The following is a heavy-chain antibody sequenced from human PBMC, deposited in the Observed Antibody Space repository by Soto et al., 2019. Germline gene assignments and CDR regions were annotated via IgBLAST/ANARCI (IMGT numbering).Heavy chain of an antibody. CDR2: INPNSGGT. D-gene: IGHD4-17*01. CDR1: GYTFTGYY. V-gene: IGHV1-2*02. J-gene: IGHJ4*02. Sequence: ASVKVSCKASGYTFTGYYMHWVREAPGQGLEWMGWINPNSGGTNYAQKFQGRVTMTRDTSISTAYMELSRLRSDDTAVYYCARAIGSYGDPDYWGQGTLVTVSS. CDR3: ARAIGSYGDPDY.